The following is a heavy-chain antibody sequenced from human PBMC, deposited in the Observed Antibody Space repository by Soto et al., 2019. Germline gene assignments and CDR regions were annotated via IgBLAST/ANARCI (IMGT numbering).Heavy chain of an antibody. CDR3: AKGAVLLWFGELFGGYYGMDV. D-gene: IGHD3-10*01. V-gene: IGHV3-30*18. CDR1: GFTVSSYG. J-gene: IGHJ6*02. CDR2: ISYDGSNK. Sequence: QVQLVESGGGVVQPGRSLRLSCAASGFTVSSYGMHWVRQAPGKGLEWVAVISYDGSNKDYADSVKGRFTISRDNSKNPLYLQMNSLRAEATAVYYCAKGAVLLWFGELFGGYYGMDVWGQGTTVTVSS.